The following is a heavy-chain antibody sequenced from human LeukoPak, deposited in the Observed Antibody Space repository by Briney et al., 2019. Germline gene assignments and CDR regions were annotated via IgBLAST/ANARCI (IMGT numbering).Heavy chain of an antibody. CDR2: IRYDGSNK. Sequence: PGGSLRLSCAASGFTFSSYDMYWVRQAPGKGLEWVAFIRYDGSNKYYADSVKGRFTISRDNSKNTLYLQMNSLRPEDTAVYYCAKGILAAAGYDYWGQGTLVTVSS. J-gene: IGHJ4*02. CDR1: GFTFSSYD. D-gene: IGHD6-13*01. V-gene: IGHV3-30*02. CDR3: AKGILAAAGYDY.